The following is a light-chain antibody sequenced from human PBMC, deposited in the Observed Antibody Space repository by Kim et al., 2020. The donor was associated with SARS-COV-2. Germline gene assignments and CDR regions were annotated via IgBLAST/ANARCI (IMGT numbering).Light chain of an antibody. J-gene: IGKJ4*01. CDR1: QDISNY. Sequence: DIQMTQSPSSLSASVGDRVTITCQASQDISNYLNWYQQKPGKAPKLLIYDASNLETGDPSRFSGSGSGTDFTFTINSLQPEDIATYYCQQYDNLPLTFGGGTKVDIK. V-gene: IGKV1-33*01. CDR2: DAS. CDR3: QQYDNLPLT.